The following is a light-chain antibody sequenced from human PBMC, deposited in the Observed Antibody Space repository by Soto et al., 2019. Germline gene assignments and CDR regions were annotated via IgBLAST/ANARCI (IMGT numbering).Light chain of an antibody. Sequence: EIVMTQSPATLSVSPGERATLSCTASQSVGRNLAWYQQRLGQAPRLLVYGASTRATGVPARFSGGGSGTDFTLSISSLQSEDFAVCYCQQYNKWPLFTFGPGTRVDI. CDR1: QSVGRN. J-gene: IGKJ3*01. CDR3: QQYNKWPLFT. V-gene: IGKV3-15*01. CDR2: GAS.